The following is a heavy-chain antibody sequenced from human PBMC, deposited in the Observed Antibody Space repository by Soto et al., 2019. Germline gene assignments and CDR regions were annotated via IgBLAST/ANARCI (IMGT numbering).Heavy chain of an antibody. CDR3: TTDTRLRSYPFPRAGHDY. CDR1: GFTFSNAW. D-gene: IGHD1-26*01. V-gene: IGHV3-15*01. CDR2: IKSKTDGGTT. J-gene: IGHJ4*02. Sequence: GGSLRLSCAASGFTFSNAWMSWVRQAPGKWLEWVGRIKSKTDGGTTDYAAPVKGRFTISRDDSKNTLYLQMNSLKTEDTAVYYCTTDTRLRSYPFPRAGHDYWGQGTLVNVSS.